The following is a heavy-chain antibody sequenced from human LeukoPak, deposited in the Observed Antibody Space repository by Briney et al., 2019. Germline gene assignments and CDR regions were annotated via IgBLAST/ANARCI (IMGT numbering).Heavy chain of an antibody. V-gene: IGHV4-59*08. CDR2: IYYSGST. J-gene: IGHJ4*02. D-gene: IGHD1-26*01. Sequence: SETLSLTCTVSGGSISSYYWSWIRQPPGKGLEWIGYIYYSGSTNYNPSLKSRLTISVDTSKNQFSLKLSSVTAAGTAVYYCASRIIVGAGYYFDYWGQGTLVTVSS. CDR1: GGSISSYY. CDR3: ASRIIVGAGYYFDY.